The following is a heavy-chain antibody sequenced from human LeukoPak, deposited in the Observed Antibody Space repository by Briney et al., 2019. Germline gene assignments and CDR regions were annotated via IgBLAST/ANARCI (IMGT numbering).Heavy chain of an antibody. CDR2: INHSGTT. Sequence: SETLSLTCAVHGGSFSGYYWTWIRQPPGKGLEWIGEINHSGTTNYNPSLKSRVTISVDTSKNQFSLKLSSVTAADTAVYYCARVGVGVNYWGQGTLVTVSS. CDR1: GGSFSGYY. V-gene: IGHV4-34*01. CDR3: ARVGVGVNY. D-gene: IGHD3-3*01. J-gene: IGHJ4*02.